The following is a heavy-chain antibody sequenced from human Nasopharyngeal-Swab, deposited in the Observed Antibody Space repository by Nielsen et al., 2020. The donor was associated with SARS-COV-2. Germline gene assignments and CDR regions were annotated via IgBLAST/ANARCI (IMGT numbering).Heavy chain of an antibody. V-gene: IGHV1-18*01. CDR3: ARATPLYSSSWYSSWFDP. D-gene: IGHD6-13*01. CDR1: GYTFTSYA. CDR2: ISAYNGNT. Sequence: ASVKVSCKASGYTFTSYAMHWVRQAPGQRLEWMGWISAYNGNTNYAQKLQGRVTMTTDTSTSTAYMELSSLRSEDTAVYYCARATPLYSSSWYSSWFDPWGQGTLVTVSS. J-gene: IGHJ5*02.